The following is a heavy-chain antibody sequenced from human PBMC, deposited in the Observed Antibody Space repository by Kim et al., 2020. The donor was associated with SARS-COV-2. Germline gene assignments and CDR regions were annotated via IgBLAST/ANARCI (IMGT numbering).Heavy chain of an antibody. V-gene: IGHV4-34*01. D-gene: IGHD3-22*01. CDR1: GGSFSGYY. CDR3: ARVKYTYYYDSSGYNYFDY. Sequence: SETLSLTCAVYGGSFSGYYWSWIRQPPGKGLEWIGEINHSGSTNYNPSLKSRVTISVDTSKNQFSLKLSSVTAADTAVYYCARVKYTYYYDSSGYNYFDYWGQGNLVTVSS. J-gene: IGHJ4*02. CDR2: INHSGST.